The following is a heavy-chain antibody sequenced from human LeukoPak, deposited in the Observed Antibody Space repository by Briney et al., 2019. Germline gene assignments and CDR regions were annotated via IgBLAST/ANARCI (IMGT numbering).Heavy chain of an antibody. CDR1: GFTFSSYA. CDR3: ATDKSAWFRGTFDY. V-gene: IGHV3-30-3*01. D-gene: IGHD6-19*01. CDR2: ISYDGSNK. Sequence: GGSLRLSCAASGFTFSSYAMHWVRQAPGKGLEWVAVISYDGSNKYYADSVKGRFTISRDNSRNTLYLQMNSLRVEDTAVYYCATDKSAWFRGTFDYWGQGTLVTVSS. J-gene: IGHJ4*02.